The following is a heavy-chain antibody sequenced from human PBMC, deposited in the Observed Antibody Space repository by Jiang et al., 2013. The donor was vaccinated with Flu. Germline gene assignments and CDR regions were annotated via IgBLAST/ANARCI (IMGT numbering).Heavy chain of an antibody. V-gene: IGHV3-64D*06. Sequence: VQLLESGGGLVQPGGSLRLSCSASGFTLSNYAIHWVRQAPGKGLEYVSVISSNGGSTYYADSVKGRFTISRDNSKNTLYLQMSSLGTEDTAVYYCVREGGDFLTGYYPLRFFDYWGQGTLVTVSS. CDR3: VREGGDFLTGYYPLRFFDY. CDR1: GFTLSNYA. J-gene: IGHJ4*02. CDR2: ISSNGGST. D-gene: IGHD3/OR15-3a*01.